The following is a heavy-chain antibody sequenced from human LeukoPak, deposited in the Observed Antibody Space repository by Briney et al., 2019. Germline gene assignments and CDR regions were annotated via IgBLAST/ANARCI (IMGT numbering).Heavy chain of an antibody. J-gene: IGHJ3*02. CDR1: GFIFNNSW. V-gene: IGHV3-15*01. CDR2: IKRKSNGGTT. D-gene: IGHD2-15*01. CDR3: TSGFCNGGSCNWDDAFEN. Sequence: GGSLTLTCAASGFIFNNSWISWIRQAPGKGLEWVGGIKRKSNGGTTEYVAPVKGRFSISRDDSKNMVYLQMTSLKTDDTALYYCTSGFCNGGSCNWDDAFENWGEGTMATVSS.